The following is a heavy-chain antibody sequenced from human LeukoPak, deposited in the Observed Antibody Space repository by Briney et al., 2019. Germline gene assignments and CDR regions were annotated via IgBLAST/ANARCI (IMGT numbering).Heavy chain of an antibody. D-gene: IGHD2-2*01. V-gene: IGHV4-34*01. CDR1: GGSFSGYY. Sequence: SETLSLTCAVYGGSFSGYYWSWIRQPPGKGLEWIGEINHSGSTNYNPSLKSRVTISVDTSKNKFSLKLSSVTAADTAVYYCARGRCSSTSCRLPFDPWGQGTLVTVSS. CDR2: INHSGST. J-gene: IGHJ5*02. CDR3: ARGRCSSTSCRLPFDP.